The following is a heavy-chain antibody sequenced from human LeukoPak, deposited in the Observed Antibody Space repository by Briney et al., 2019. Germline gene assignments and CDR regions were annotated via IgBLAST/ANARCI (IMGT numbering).Heavy chain of an antibody. CDR2: IYHSGST. D-gene: IGHD3-3*01. CDR3: ARQGHKRITIFGVVRPFDY. CDR1: GYSISSGYY. J-gene: IGHJ4*02. Sequence: SETLSLTCALSGYSISSGYYWGWIRQPPGKGMEWIGSIYHSGSTYYNPSLKSRVTISVDTSKNQFSLKLSSVTAADTAVYYCARQGHKRITIFGVVRPFDYWGQGTLVTVSS. V-gene: IGHV4-38-2*01.